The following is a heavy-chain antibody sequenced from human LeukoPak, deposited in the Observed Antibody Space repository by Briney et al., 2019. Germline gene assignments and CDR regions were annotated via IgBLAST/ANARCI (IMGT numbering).Heavy chain of an antibody. J-gene: IGHJ6*03. V-gene: IGHV4-34*01. D-gene: IGHD5-18*01. CDR1: GGSFSGYY. CDR2: INHSGST. CDR3: ARGGARYSYGSRYYYYYCMDV. Sequence: SETLSLTCAVYGGSFSGYYWSWIRQPPGKGLEWIGEINHSGSTNYNPSLKSRVTISVDTSKNQFSLKLSSVTAADTAVYYCARGGARYSYGSRYYYYYCMDVWGKGTTVTVSS.